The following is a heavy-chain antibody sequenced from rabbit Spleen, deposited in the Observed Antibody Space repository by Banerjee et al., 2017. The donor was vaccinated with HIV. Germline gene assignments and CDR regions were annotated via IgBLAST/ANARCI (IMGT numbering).Heavy chain of an antibody. V-gene: IGHV1S8*01. D-gene: IGHD1-1*01. Sequence: SWVNGRFTISSDNAQNTVDLQMNSLTAADTATYFCANNHPDASSSGDDFLFNLWGPGTLVTVS. CDR3: ANNHPDASSSGDDFLFNL. J-gene: IGHJ4*01.